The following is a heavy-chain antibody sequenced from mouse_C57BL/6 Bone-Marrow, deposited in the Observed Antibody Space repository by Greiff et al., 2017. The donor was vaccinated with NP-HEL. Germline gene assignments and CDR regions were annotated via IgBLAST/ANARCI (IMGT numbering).Heavy chain of an antibody. J-gene: IGHJ2*01. D-gene: IGHD2-3*01. CDR3: AKNGDGYYFDY. Sequence: VMLVESGPGLVQPSQSLSITCTVSGFSLTSYGVHWVRQPPGKGLEWLGVIWSGGSTDYNAAFISRLCISKDNSKSQVFFKMNSLQADDTAIYYCAKNGDGYYFDYWGQGTTLTVSS. CDR2: IWSGGST. CDR1: GFSLTSYG. V-gene: IGHV2-4*01.